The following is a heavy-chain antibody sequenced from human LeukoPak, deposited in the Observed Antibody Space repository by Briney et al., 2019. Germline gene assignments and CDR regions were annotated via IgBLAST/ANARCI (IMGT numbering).Heavy chain of an antibody. CDR3: ARGYSSGWFLSI. CDR1: GGSISSSSYY. J-gene: IGHJ4*02. V-gene: IGHV4-39*07. CDR2: IYYSGST. D-gene: IGHD6-19*01. Sequence: SETLSLTCTVSGGSISSSSYYWGWIRQPPGKGLEWIGSIYYSGSTYYNPSLKSRVTISVNTSKNQFSLKLSSVTAADTAMYYCARGYSSGWFLSIWGQGTLVTVSS.